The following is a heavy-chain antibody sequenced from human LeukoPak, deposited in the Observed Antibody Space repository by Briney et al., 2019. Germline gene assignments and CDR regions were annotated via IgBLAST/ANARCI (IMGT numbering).Heavy chain of an antibody. D-gene: IGHD6-13*01. Sequence: SETLSLTCSVSGGSISGYCWSWIRQPPGKGLEWIGYIYHSGSTYYNPSLKSRVTISVDRSKNQFSLKLSSVTAADTAVYYCARDPVIAAAGTGWYFDLWGRGTLVTVSS. CDR1: GGSISGYC. CDR2: IYHSGST. V-gene: IGHV4-30-2*01. J-gene: IGHJ2*01. CDR3: ARDPVIAAAGTGWYFDL.